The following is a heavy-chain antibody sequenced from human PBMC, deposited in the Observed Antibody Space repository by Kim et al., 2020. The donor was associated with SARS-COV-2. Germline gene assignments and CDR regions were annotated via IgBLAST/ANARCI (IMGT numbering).Heavy chain of an antibody. CDR1: GFTFSPNY. Sequence: GGSLRLSCVASGFTFSPNYMNWVRQAPGKGLEWVSVMYSGGSTLYADAVKGRCTVTRGISTTTVQLLMNSLRGDDTPAIYCWGKDGWSPSDMWVWGQRAT. D-gene: IGHD6-19*01. CDR3: WGKDGWSPSDMWV. V-gene: IGHV3-53*01. J-gene: IGHJ6*01. CDR2: MYSGGST.